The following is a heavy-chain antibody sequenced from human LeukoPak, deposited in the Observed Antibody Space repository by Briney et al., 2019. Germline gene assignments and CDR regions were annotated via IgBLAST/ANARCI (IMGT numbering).Heavy chain of an antibody. D-gene: IGHD6-6*01. CDR1: GGSFSGYY. Sequence: SETLSLTCAVYGGSFSGYYWSWIRQPPGKGLEWIGEINHSGSTNYNPSLKSRVTISVDTSKNQFSLKLSSVTAADTAVYYCASAGGDSRSPLPFYYWGQGTLVTVSS. J-gene: IGHJ4*02. CDR3: ASAGGDSRSPLPFYY. V-gene: IGHV4-34*01. CDR2: INHSGST.